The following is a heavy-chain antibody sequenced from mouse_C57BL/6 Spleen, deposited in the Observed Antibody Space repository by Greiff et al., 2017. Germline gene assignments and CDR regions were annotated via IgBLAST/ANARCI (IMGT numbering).Heavy chain of an antibody. V-gene: IGHV3-1*01. J-gene: IGHJ3*01. CDR2: ISYSGST. CDR1: GYSITSGYD. CDR3: ARDDGYSAWFAY. Sequence: DVKLVESGPGMVKPSQSLSLTCTVTGYSITSGYDWHWIRHFPGNKLEWMGYISYSGSTNYNPSLKSRISITHDTSKNHFFLKLNSVTTEDTATYYCARDDGYSAWFAYWGQWTLVTVSA. D-gene: IGHD2-3*01.